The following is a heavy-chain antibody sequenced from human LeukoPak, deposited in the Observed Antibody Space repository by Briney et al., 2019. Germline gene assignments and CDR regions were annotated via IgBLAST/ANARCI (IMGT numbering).Heavy chain of an antibody. J-gene: IGHJ6*02. D-gene: IGHD1-26*01. V-gene: IGHV3-30*18. CDR1: GFTFSSYG. Sequence: GRSLRLSCAASGFTFSSYGMHWVRQAPGKGLEWVAVISYDGSNKYYADSVKGRFTISRDNSKNTLYLQMNSLRAEDTAVYYCAKLGRSDYYYGMDVWGQGTTVTVSS. CDR2: ISYDGSNK. CDR3: AKLGRSDYYYGMDV.